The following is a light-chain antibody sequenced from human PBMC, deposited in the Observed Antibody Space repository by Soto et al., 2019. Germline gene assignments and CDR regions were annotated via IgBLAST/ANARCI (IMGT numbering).Light chain of an antibody. V-gene: IGKV3-20*01. CDR2: GAS. CDR1: QSVSSNY. Sequence: EIVLTQSPGTLSLSPGERATLSCRASQSVSSNYLAWYQQKTGQAPRLLIYGASSRATGIPDRFSGSGSGTDFTLTISRLEPVDFAVYYCQQYGSSQSFGQGTKVEIK. CDR3: QQYGSSQS. J-gene: IGKJ1*01.